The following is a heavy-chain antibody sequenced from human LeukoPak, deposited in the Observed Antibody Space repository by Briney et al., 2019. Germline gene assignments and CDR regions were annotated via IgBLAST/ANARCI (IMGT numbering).Heavy chain of an antibody. V-gene: IGHV3-30-3*01. D-gene: IGHD3-3*01. CDR3: AREAIFGVVGLDY. J-gene: IGHJ4*02. CDR2: ISYDGSNK. Sequence: PGRSLRPSCAASGFTFSSYAMHWVRQAPGKGLEWVAVISYDGSNKYYADSVKGRFTISRDNSKNTLYLQMNSLRAEDTAVYYCAREAIFGVVGLDYWGQGTLVTVSS. CDR1: GFTFSSYA.